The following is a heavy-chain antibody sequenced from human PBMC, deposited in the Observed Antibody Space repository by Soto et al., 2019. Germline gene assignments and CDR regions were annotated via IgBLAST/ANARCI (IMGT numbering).Heavy chain of an antibody. V-gene: IGHV5-51*01. Sequence: GESLKISCKGSGYSFASYWIGWVRQMPGKGLEWMGIMYPGDSDIRYSPSFQGQVTISADRSISTAYLQWSSLKASDTAMYYCARQASNGQWFLWRQGTAVTVTS. CDR1: GYSFASYW. J-gene: IGHJ6*02. CDR3: ARQASNGQWFL. D-gene: IGHD3-22*01. CDR2: MYPGDSDI.